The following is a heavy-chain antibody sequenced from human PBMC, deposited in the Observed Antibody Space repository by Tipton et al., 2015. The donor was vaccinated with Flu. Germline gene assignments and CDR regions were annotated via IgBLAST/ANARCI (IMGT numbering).Heavy chain of an antibody. CDR3: ARDLWNDRRAYYYYGVDV. J-gene: IGHJ6*02. V-gene: IGHV4-39*07. CDR1: GDSISTTIYY. CDR2: IYYSGTT. Sequence: LRLSCIVSGDSISTTIYYWGWVRQPPGKGLEWIGSIYYSGTTYYNPSLKSGVTISVDSSKNEFSLTLASLTAADTAVYYCARDLWNDRRAYYYYGVDVWGQGTTVTVSS. D-gene: IGHD1-1*01.